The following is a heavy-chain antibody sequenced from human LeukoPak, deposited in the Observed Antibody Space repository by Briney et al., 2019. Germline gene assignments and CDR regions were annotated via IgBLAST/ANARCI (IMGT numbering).Heavy chain of an antibody. CDR1: GFTFSSYA. J-gene: IGHJ6*02. CDR3: ARGGYNTYYYYGMDV. Sequence: GGSLRLSCAGSGFTFSSYAMHWVRQAPGKGLEWVAVISYDGSNKYYADSVKGRFTISRDNSKNTLYLQMNSLRAEDTAVYYCARGGYNTYYYYGMDVWAKGPRSPSP. D-gene: IGHD5-24*01. V-gene: IGHV3-30-3*01. CDR2: ISYDGSNK.